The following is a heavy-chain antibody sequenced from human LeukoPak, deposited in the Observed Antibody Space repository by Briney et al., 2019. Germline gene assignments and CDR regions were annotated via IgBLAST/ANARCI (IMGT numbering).Heavy chain of an antibody. J-gene: IGHJ4*02. CDR1: GGSISSSSYY. CDR3: ARDLKPLEWLPTIYYFDY. Sequence: SETLSLTCTVSGGSISSSSYYWGWIRQPPGKGLEWIGSIYYSGSTYYNPSLKSRVTISVDTSKNQFSLKLSSVTAADTAVYYCARDLKPLEWLPTIYYFDYWGQGTLVTVSS. V-gene: IGHV4-39*07. D-gene: IGHD3-3*01. CDR2: IYYSGST.